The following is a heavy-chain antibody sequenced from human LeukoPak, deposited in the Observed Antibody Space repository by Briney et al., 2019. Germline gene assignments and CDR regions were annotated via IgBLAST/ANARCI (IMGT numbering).Heavy chain of an antibody. CDR2: ISYDGSNK. D-gene: IGHD6-19*01. CDR1: GFTFSDYG. Sequence: PGGSLRLSCAASGFTFSDYGMHWVRQAPGKGLEWVAVISYDGSNKYYADSVKGRFTISRDNSKNTLYLQMNSLRAEDTAVYYCVESPNSSGFRFHYWGQGTLVTVSS. V-gene: IGHV3-30*03. J-gene: IGHJ4*02. CDR3: VESPNSSGFRFHY.